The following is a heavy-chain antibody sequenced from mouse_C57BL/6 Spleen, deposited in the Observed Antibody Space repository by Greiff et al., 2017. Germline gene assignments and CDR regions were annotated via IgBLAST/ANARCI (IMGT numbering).Heavy chain of an antibody. CDR2: IYWDDDK. D-gene: IGHD1-1*01. Sequence: QVTLKESGPGILQSSQTLSLTCSFSGFSLSTSGMGVSWIRQPSGKGLEWLAHIYWDDDKRYNPSLKSRLTISKDTSRNQVFLKITSVDTADTATYYCARRGLDYYGSSYVYAMDYWGQGTSVTVSS. CDR1: GFSLSTSGMG. CDR3: ARRGLDYYGSSYVYAMDY. V-gene: IGHV8-12*01. J-gene: IGHJ4*01.